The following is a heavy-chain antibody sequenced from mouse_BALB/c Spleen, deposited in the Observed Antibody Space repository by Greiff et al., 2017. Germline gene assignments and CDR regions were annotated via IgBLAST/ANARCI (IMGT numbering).Heavy chain of an antibody. D-gene: IGHD2-1*01. CDR1: GYTFTDYN. Sequence: EVQLQQSGPELVKPGASVKISCKASGYTFTDYNMHWVKQSHGKSLEWIGYIYPYNGGTGYNQKFKSKATLTVDNSSSTAYMELRSLTSEDSAVYYCARCDGNPYYYAMDYWGQGTSVTVSS. V-gene: IGHV1S29*02. CDR2: IYPYNGGT. CDR3: ARCDGNPYYYAMDY. J-gene: IGHJ4*01.